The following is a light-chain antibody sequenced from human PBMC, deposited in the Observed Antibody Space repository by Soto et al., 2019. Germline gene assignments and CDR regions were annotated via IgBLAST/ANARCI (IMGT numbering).Light chain of an antibody. CDR1: QSVSSY. V-gene: IGKV3-11*01. J-gene: IGKJ5*01. CDR3: QQRSNWHPIT. Sequence: EIVLTHSPTTLSLSPGERATLSCRARQSVSSYLAWYQQKPAQAPRLVVYDASNRATGIPARFSGSASGTDFTLTISSLETEDFAVYYCQQRSNWHPITFGQGTRLEIK. CDR2: DAS.